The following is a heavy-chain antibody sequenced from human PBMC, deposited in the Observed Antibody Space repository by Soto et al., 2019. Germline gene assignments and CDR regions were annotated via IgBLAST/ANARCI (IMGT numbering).Heavy chain of an antibody. CDR1: GGSFKSGSYS. V-gene: IGHV4-61*01. D-gene: IGHD3-3*01. Sequence: QVQLQESGPGLVKPSETLSLTCTVSGGSFKSGSYSWSWIRQPPGKGLEWIGYVYHTGRTSYNPSLKIRVSISMDTSKNQFSLNLDSLTAADTAVYFCARDFAYFDSWGQGTLVTVSS. CDR3: ARDFAYFDS. J-gene: IGHJ4*02. CDR2: VYHTGRT.